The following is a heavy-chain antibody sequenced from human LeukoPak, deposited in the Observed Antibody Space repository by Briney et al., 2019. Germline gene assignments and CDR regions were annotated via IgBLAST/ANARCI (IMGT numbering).Heavy chain of an antibody. V-gene: IGHV4-34*01. J-gene: IGHJ3*02. CDR2: INHSGST. CDR1: GGSFSGYY. Sequence: SETLSLTCTVSGGSFSGYYWSWIRQPPGKGLEWIGEINHSGSTNYNPSLKSRVTISVDTSKNQFSLKLSSVTAADTAVYYCARLQWLDAFDIWGQGTMVTVSS. D-gene: IGHD6-19*01. CDR3: ARLQWLDAFDI.